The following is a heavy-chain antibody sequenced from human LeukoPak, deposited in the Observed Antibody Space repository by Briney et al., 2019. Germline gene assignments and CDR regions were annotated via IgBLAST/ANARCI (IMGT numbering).Heavy chain of an antibody. V-gene: IGHV3-30-3*01. CDR3: ARVHDYVWGSYRYNDY. CDR1: GFTFSSYA. J-gene: IGHJ4*02. D-gene: IGHD3-16*02. CDR2: ISYDGSNK. Sequence: GGSLRLSCAASGFTFSSYAMHWVRQAPGKGLEWVAVISYDGSNKYYADSVKGRFTISRDNAKNSLYLQMNSLRAEDTAVYCCARVHDYVWGSYRYNDYWGQGTLVTVSS.